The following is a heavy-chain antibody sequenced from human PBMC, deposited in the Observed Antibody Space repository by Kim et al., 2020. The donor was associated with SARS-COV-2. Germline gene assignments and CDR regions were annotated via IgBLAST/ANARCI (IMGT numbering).Heavy chain of an antibody. D-gene: IGHD3-10*01. V-gene: IGHV4-39*01. CDR2: IYYSGST. J-gene: IGHJ4*02. CDR3: ARAGTRYYYGSGSYYGFDY. Sequence: SETLSLTCTVSGGSISSSSYYWGWIRQPPGKGLEWIGSIYYSGSTYYNPSLKSRVTIPVDTSKNQFSLKLSSVTAADTAVYYCARAGTRYYYGSGSYYGFDYWGQGTLVTVSS. CDR1: GGSISSSSYY.